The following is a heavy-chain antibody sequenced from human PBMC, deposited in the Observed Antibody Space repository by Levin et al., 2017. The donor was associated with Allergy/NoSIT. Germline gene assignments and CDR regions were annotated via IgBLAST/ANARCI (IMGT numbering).Heavy chain of an antibody. J-gene: IGHJ4*02. V-gene: IGHV3-21*01. Sequence: GESLKISCAASGFTFSSYSMNWVRQAPGKGLEWVSSISSSSSYIYYADSVKGRFTISRDNAKNSLYLQMNSLRAEDTAVYYCARDRAGSYYNQDYWGQGTLVTVSS. CDR1: GFTFSSYS. D-gene: IGHD1-26*01. CDR3: ARDRAGSYYNQDY. CDR2: ISSSSSYI.